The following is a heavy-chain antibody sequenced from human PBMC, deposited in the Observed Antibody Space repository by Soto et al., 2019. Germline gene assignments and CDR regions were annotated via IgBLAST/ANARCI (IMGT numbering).Heavy chain of an antibody. D-gene: IGHD5-18*01. CDR2: IPNDGGDT. CDR3: AKDRGGRWVQTLDY. J-gene: IGHJ4*02. Sequence: PGGSLRLSCAASGFTFSSYGMHWVRQAPGKGLEWVAFIPNDGGDTYYSDSVKGRFSISRDKSKNTLYLQMSSLRAEDTAIFYCAKDRGGRWVQTLDYWGQGTLVTVSS. CDR1: GFTFSSYG. V-gene: IGHV3-30*02.